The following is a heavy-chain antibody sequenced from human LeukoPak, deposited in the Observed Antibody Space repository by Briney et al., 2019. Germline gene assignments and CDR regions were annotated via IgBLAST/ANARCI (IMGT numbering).Heavy chain of an antibody. CDR1: GYTFISYG. J-gene: IGHJ6*02. V-gene: IGHV1-18*01. CDR3: ARGSIVGATYYYYGMDV. D-gene: IGHD1-26*01. CDR2: INAYNGDT. Sequence: GASVRVSCKAAGYTFISYGISWVRQAPGQGLEWMGWINAYNGDTNYAPNLQGGVTMTTDTSSSTAYMEMRSLRSDDTAVYYCARGSIVGATYYYYGMDVWGQGTTVTVSS.